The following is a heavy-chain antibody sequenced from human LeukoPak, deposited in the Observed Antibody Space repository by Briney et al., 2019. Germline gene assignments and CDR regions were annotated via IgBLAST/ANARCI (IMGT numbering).Heavy chain of an antibody. CDR1: GGSISSGYY. V-gene: IGHV4-38-2*02. D-gene: IGHD3-22*01. CDR2: IHHSGTA. CDR3: ARVRFYDTSGYYYDFDY. J-gene: IGHJ4*02. Sequence: SETLSLTCTVSGGSISSGYYWGWIRQPPGKGLEWIGSIHHSGTAYYNPSLRSRVTMSVDTSKNQFSLKLSSVTAADTAVFYCARVRFYDTSGYYYDFDYWGQGALVTVSS.